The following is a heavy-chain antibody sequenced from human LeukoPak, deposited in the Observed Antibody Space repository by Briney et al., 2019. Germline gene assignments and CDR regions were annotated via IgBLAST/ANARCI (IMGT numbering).Heavy chain of an antibody. CDR2: ISSSGSTI. CDR3: ARGSLRYKNYFDY. V-gene: IGHV3-48*03. J-gene: IGHJ4*02. D-gene: IGHD3-9*01. CDR1: GFTFSSYE. Sequence: GGSLRLSCAASGFTFSSYEMNWVRQAPGKGLEWVSYISSSGSTIYYADSVKGRFTISRDNAKNSLYLQMNSLRAEDTAVYHCARGSLRYKNYFDYWGQGTLVTVSS.